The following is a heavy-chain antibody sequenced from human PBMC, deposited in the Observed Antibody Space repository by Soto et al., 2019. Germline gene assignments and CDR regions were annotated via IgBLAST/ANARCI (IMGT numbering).Heavy chain of an antibody. Sequence: PGGSLRLSCAASGFTFSSYSMNWVRQAPGKGLEWVSSISSSSSYIYYADSVKGRFTISRDNAKNSLYLQMNSLRAEDTAVYYCARDLRYYDSSGPRGMDVWGQGTTVTVSS. CDR2: ISSSSSYI. J-gene: IGHJ6*02. V-gene: IGHV3-21*01. D-gene: IGHD3-22*01. CDR3: ARDLRYYDSSGPRGMDV. CDR1: GFTFSSYS.